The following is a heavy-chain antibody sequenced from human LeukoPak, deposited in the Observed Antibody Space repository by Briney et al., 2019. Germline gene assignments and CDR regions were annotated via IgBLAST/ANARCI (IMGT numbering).Heavy chain of an antibody. CDR2: ILYDGSNK. J-gene: IGHJ3*02. Sequence: QPGRSLRLSCAASGFTFSSHAMHWVRQAPGKGLEWVAVILYDGSNKYYADSVKGRFTISRDNSKNTLYLQMNSLRAEDTAVYYCARVACSGTSCGYDAFDIWGQGTMVTVSS. CDR1: GFTFSSHA. V-gene: IGHV3-30*04. D-gene: IGHD2-2*01. CDR3: ARVACSGTSCGYDAFDI.